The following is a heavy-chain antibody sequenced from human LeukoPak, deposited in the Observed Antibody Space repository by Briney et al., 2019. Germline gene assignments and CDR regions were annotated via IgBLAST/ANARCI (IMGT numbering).Heavy chain of an antibody. J-gene: IGHJ4*02. CDR1: GFTFSSYA. CDR3: ARVGYCSGGSCYGLDY. V-gene: IGHV3-30-3*01. CDR2: ISYDGSNK. D-gene: IGHD2-15*01. Sequence: GGSLRLSCAASGFTFSSYAMHWVRQAPGKGLEWVAVISYDGSNKYYADSVKGRFTISRDNSKNTLYLQMNSLRAEDTAVYYCARVGYCSGGSCYGLDYWGQGTLVTVSS.